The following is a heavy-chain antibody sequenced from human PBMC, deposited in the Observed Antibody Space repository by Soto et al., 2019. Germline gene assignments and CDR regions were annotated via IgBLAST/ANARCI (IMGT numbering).Heavy chain of an antibody. CDR2: INSDGSST. CDR3: ARDFWRNGVCLDV. V-gene: IGHV3-74*01. J-gene: IGHJ6*02. CDR1: GFTFSNHW. D-gene: IGHD2-8*01. Sequence: RRLSCAASGFTFSNHWMHWVRQVPGKGLVWVSRINSDGSSTSYADSVKGRFTISRDDAKNTLYLEMNNLRVEDTAVFYCARDFWRNGVCLDVWGQGTTVTVSS.